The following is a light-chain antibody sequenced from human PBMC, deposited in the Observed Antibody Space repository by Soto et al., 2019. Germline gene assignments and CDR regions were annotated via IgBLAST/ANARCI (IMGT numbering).Light chain of an antibody. CDR1: QNVNNN. Sequence: EIVMTQSPATLSVPPGERATLSCRASQNVNNNLAWYQQKPGQAPRXLIYGASTRATGIPARFSGSGSGTELTITISSLQSEDFAVYYCQQYNNWPRTFGHGTKGDIK. V-gene: IGKV3-15*01. CDR2: GAS. CDR3: QQYNNWPRT. J-gene: IGKJ1*01.